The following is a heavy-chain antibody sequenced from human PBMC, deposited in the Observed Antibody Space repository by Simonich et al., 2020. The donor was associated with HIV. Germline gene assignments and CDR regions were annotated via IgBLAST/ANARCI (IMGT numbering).Heavy chain of an antibody. V-gene: IGHV4-34*01. CDR2: INHSGST. CDR1: GGSFSGYY. CDR3: ARESTLRSYYYGSGSGLGY. J-gene: IGHJ4*02. D-gene: IGHD3-10*01. Sequence: QVQLQQWGAGLLKPSETLSLTCAVYGGSFSGYYWIWIRQAPGKGLEWIGEINHSGSTTYKPVLKGRVTISVDTSKKQFSLKLSSVTAADTAVYYCARESTLRSYYYGSGSGLGYWGQGTLVTVSS.